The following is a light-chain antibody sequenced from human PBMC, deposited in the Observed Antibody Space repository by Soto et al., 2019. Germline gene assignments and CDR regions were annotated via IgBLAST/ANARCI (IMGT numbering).Light chain of an antibody. CDR2: DAS. CDR3: QQYGSSGT. V-gene: IGKV3-20*01. J-gene: IGKJ1*01. Sequence: EIVLTQSPGTLSLTPGERATLSCRASQSVSSSYLAWYQQKPGQAPRLLIYDASNRATGIPARFSGSGSGTDFTLTISRLEPEDFAVYYCQQYGSSGTFSQGTKVDI. CDR1: QSVSSSY.